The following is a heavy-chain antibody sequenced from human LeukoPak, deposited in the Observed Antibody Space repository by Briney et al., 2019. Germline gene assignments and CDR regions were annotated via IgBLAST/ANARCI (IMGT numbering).Heavy chain of an antibody. J-gene: IGHJ4*02. V-gene: IGHV3-72*01. CDR3: VRSGRYSPFDH. CDR1: GFTFSTYW. D-gene: IGHD1-26*01. Sequence: QPGGSLRLSCAASGFTFSTYWMDWVRQAPGKGLEWVARTRNKAYSDTTEYAASVKGRFTISRDDSKNSLYFQMNSLKAEDTAVYYCVRSGRYSPFDHWGQGTPVTVSP. CDR2: TRNKAYSDTT.